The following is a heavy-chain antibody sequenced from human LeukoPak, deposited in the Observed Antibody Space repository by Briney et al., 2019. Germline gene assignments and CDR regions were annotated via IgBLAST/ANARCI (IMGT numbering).Heavy chain of an antibody. V-gene: IGHV1-69*04. J-gene: IGHJ5*02. CDR1: GGTFSSYA. CDR2: IIPILGIA. CDR3: ARSLINSGSYVFRS. D-gene: IGHD1-26*01. Sequence: SVKVSCKASGGTFSSYAISWVRQAPGQGLEWMGRIIPILGIANYAQKFQGRVTITADKSTSTAYMELSSLRSGDTAVYYCARSLINSGSYVFRSWGQGTLVTVSS.